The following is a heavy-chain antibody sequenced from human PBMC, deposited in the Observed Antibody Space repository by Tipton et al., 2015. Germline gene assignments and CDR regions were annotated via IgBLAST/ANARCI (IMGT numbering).Heavy chain of an antibody. V-gene: IGHV1-3*04. D-gene: IGHD6-13*01. J-gene: IGHJ4*02. CDR3: ARAYSSSWYYFDY. CDR1: GYTFTNYA. CDR2: IYTANGNT. Sequence: QSGADLKKPGASVKVSCKASGYTFTNYAMHWVRQAPGQRLEWMGRIYTANGNTEYSQKFQGRVTITRDTSASTTYMELSSLRSEDTALYYCARAYSSSWYYFDYWGQGTLVTVSS.